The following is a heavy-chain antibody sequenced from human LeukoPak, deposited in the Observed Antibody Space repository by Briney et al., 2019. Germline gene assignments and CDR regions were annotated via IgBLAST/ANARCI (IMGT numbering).Heavy chain of an antibody. Sequence: SETLSLTCTVSGGSISSSSYYWGWIRQPPGKGLEWIGSIYYSGSTYYNPSLKGRVTISVDTSKNQFSLKLSSVTAADTAVYYCTRDETDSSSFDYWGQGTLVTVSS. CDR1: GGSISSSSYY. CDR2: IYYSGST. CDR3: TRDETDSSSFDY. D-gene: IGHD6-6*01. V-gene: IGHV4-39*07. J-gene: IGHJ4*02.